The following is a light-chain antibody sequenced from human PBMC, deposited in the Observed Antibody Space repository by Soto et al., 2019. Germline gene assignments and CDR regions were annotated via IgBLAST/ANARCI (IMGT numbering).Light chain of an antibody. J-gene: IGKJ1*01. CDR1: QTISSW. V-gene: IGKV1-5*03. CDR2: KAS. Sequence: DIQSTQSHSTLSGSVGDRFTISCRASQTISSWLAWYQQKPGKAPKLLIYKASTLKSGVPSRFSGSGSGTEFTLTISSLQPDDFATYYCQHYNSYSEAFGQGTKVDIK. CDR3: QHYNSYSEA.